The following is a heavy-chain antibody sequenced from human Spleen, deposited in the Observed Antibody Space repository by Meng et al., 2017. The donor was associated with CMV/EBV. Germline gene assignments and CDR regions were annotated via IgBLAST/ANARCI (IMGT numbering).Heavy chain of an antibody. D-gene: IGHD3-22*01. Sequence: GGSLRLSCAASGFSVSSNYMTWVRQAPGKGLEWVSYISSSSSTIYYADSVKGRFTISRDNAKNSLYLQMNSLKTEDTAVYYCTTDRDYDSGIYDYYYGLDVWGPGTTVTVSS. V-gene: IGHV3-48*04. CDR1: GFSVSSNY. CDR3: TTDRDYDSGIYDYYYGLDV. J-gene: IGHJ6*02. CDR2: ISSSSSTI.